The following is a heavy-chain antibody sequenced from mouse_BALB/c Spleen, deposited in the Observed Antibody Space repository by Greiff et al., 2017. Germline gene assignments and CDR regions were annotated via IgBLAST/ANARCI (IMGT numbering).Heavy chain of an antibody. J-gene: IGHJ4*01. CDR3: AGWLPYYAMDY. CDR1: GYTFSSYW. CDR2: ILPGSGST. Sequence: QVQLQQSGAELMKPGASVKISCKATGYTFSSYWIEWVKQRPGHGLEWIGEILPGSGSTNYNEKFKGKATFTADTSSNTAYMQLSSLTSEDSAVYYCAGWLPYYAMDYWGQGTSVTVSS. V-gene: IGHV1-9*01. D-gene: IGHD2-2*01.